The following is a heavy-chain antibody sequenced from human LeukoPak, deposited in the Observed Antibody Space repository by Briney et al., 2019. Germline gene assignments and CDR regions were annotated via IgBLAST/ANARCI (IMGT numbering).Heavy chain of an antibody. CDR1: GFTFSSYD. CDR3: ARALGSGRNDYYYYGMDV. Sequence: GGSLRLSCPASGFTFSSYDMHWVRQATGKGLEWVSAIGTAGDTYYPGSVKGRFTISRENAKNSLYLQMNSLRAGDTAVYYCARALGSGRNDYYYYGMDVWGQGTTVTVSS. CDR2: IGTAGDT. D-gene: IGHD3-10*01. J-gene: IGHJ6*02. V-gene: IGHV3-13*01.